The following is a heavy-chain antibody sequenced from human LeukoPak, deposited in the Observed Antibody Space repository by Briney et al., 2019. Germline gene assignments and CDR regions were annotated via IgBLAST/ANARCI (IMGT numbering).Heavy chain of an antibody. J-gene: IGHJ4*02. V-gene: IGHV3-23*01. D-gene: IGHD2-2*01. Sequence: GGSLRLSCAASGFTFSSYAMSWVRQAPGKGLEWVSAISGSGGSTYCADSVKGRFTISRDNSNNTLYLQMNSLRAEDTAVYFCAKEGSSFHPYYFDYWGQGTLVTVSS. CDR2: ISGSGGST. CDR3: AKEGSSFHPYYFDY. CDR1: GFTFSSYA.